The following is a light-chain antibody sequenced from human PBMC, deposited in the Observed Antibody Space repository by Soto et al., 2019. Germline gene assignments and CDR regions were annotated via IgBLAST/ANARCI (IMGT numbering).Light chain of an antibody. V-gene: IGKV3-11*01. CDR1: QSVSSY. J-gene: IGKJ5*01. CDR3: QQRSNSMIT. CDR2: DAS. Sequence: EIVLTESPATLSFSPWERSTLSCKASQSVSSYLSWHQKKPGQAPRLLIYDASNRATGIPARLSGSGYGTDLTITISSIENEDFEVYYCQQRSNSMITFGHGTRLEIK.